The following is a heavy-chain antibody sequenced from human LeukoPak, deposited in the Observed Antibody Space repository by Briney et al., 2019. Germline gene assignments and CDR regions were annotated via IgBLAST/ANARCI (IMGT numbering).Heavy chain of an antibody. CDR3: AKDPQGYCSGGSCDFDY. Sequence: PGGSLRLSCAAAGFTFSTYSMNWVRQAPGKGLEWVSAISGSGGSTYYADSVKGRFTISRDNSKNTLYLQMNSLRAEDTAVYYCAKDPQGYCSGGSCDFDYWGQGTLVTVSS. J-gene: IGHJ4*02. CDR2: ISGSGGST. CDR1: GFTFSTYS. D-gene: IGHD2-15*01. V-gene: IGHV3-23*01.